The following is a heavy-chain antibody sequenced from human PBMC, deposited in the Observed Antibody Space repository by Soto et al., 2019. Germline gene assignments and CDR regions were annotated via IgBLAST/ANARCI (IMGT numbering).Heavy chain of an antibody. J-gene: IGHJ4*02. CDR1: GFSLSTSRMC. CDR2: IDWDDDK. CDR3: ARSTYYFDSSGYGFYSFDY. V-gene: IGHV2-70*11. Sequence: SGPTLVNPTQTLTLTCTFSGFSLSTSRMCVSRIRQPPGKALEWLARIDWDDDKYYSTSLKTRLTISKDTSKNQVVLTMTNMDPVDTATYYCARSTYYFDSSGYGFYSFDYWGQGTLVPVAS. D-gene: IGHD3-22*01.